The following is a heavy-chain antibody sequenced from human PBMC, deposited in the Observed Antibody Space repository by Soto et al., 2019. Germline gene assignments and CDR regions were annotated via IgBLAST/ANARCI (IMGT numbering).Heavy chain of an antibody. J-gene: IGHJ3*02. CDR2: LSNGGDT. V-gene: IGHV3-66*01. CDR1: GLIVRSTY. Sequence: EVELVESGGGLVQPGGSLSLSCAASGLIVRSTYMNWVRQAPGKGLEWVSVLSNGGDTHYADSVKGRFSLSRDISKNTLHLQMSSLRVEDTAVYYCVREPRYCSGGSCSITGDAFDIWGQGTMVTVSS. CDR3: VREPRYCSGGSCSITGDAFDI. D-gene: IGHD2-15*01.